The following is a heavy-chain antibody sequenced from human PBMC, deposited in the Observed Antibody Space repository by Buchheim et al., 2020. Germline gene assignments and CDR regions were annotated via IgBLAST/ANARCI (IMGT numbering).Heavy chain of an antibody. CDR2: ISYDGSNK. CDR1: GFTFSSYG. Sequence: QVQLVESGGGVVQPGRSLRLSCAASGFTFSSYGMHWVRQAPGKGLEWVAVISYDGSNKYYADSVKGRFTISRDNSKNTLYLQMKSLRAGDTAFYYCAKGGGGWYFDYWGQGTL. D-gene: IGHD6-19*01. J-gene: IGHJ4*02. V-gene: IGHV3-30*18. CDR3: AKGGGGWYFDY.